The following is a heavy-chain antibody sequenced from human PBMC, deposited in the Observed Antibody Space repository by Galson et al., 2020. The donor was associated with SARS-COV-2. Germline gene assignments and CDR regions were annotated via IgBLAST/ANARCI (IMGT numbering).Heavy chain of an antibody. CDR3: ARWNECWSGYSEEDYYYGMDV. Sequence: GGSLRLSCAASGFTFSSYEMNWVRQAPGKGLKWVSYISSSGSTIYYADSVKGRFTISRDNAKNSLYLQMNSLRAEDTAVYYCARWNECWSGYSEEDYYYGMDVWGQGTTVTVSS. D-gene: IGHD3-3*01. CDR1: GFTFSSYE. J-gene: IGHJ6*02. V-gene: IGHV3-48*03. CDR2: ISSSGSTI.